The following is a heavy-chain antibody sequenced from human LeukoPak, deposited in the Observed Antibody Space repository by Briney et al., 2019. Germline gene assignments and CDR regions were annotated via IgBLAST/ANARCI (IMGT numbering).Heavy chain of an antibody. D-gene: IGHD3-10*01. CDR1: GYTFTGYY. V-gene: IGHV1-24*01. CDR3: ATRGSGSYYVHY. CDR2: FDPEDGET. Sequence: ASVKVSCKAPGYTFTGYYMHWVRQAPGKGLEWMGGFDPEDGETIYAQKFQGRVTMTEDTSTDTAYMELSSLRSEDTAVYYCATRGSGSYYVHYRGQGTLVTVSS. J-gene: IGHJ4*02.